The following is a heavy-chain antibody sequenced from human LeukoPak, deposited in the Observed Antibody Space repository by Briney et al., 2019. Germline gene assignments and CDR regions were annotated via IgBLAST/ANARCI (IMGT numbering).Heavy chain of an antibody. D-gene: IGHD2-15*01. CDR2: IYHSGST. V-gene: IGHV4-38-2*01. CDR3: ARLVGVYCSGGSCYSDY. CDR1: GYSISSGYY. Sequence: PSETLSLTCAVSGYSISSGYYWGWIRQPPGKGPEWIGSIYHSGSTYYNPSLKSRVTISVDTSKNQFSLKLSSVTAADTAVYYCARLVGVYCSGGSCYSDYWGQGTLVTVSS. J-gene: IGHJ4*02.